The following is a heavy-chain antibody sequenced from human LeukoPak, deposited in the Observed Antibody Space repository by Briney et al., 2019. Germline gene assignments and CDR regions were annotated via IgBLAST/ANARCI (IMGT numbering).Heavy chain of an antibody. J-gene: IGHJ6*02. CDR1: GYTFTVYY. Sequence: ASVKVSFKASGYTFTVYYMHWVRQAPGQGLEWMGWINPNSGGTNYAQKFQGRVTMTRDTSISTAYMELSSLRSDDPAVYYCAREGGGLDVWGQGTTVTVSS. CDR2: INPNSGGT. CDR3: AREGGGLDV. V-gene: IGHV1-2*02.